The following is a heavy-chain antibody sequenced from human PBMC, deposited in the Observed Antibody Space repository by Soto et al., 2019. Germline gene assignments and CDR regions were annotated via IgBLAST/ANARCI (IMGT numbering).Heavy chain of an antibody. V-gene: IGHV4-30-4*01. CDR1: GGSISSDDYY. D-gene: IGHD3-16*02. CDR3: ARFIRRHAFDI. Sequence: QVQLQESGPGLVKPSQTLSLTCTVSGGSISSDDYYWSWIRQPPGKGLACIGYIYYSGSTYYNPYIKSRVTISVDTAKNNFSQKRRSVTAADTAVYYCARFIRRHAFDIWGQGTMVTVSS. J-gene: IGHJ3*02. CDR2: IYYSGST.